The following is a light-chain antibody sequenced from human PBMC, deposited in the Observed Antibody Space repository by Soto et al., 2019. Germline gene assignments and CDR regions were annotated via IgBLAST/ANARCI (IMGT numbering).Light chain of an antibody. Sequence: QSVLTQPASVSGSPGQSITISCTGTSSDIGAYNSVSWYQQEPGKAPKLLIYEVTNRPSGVSNRFSGSKSANTASLTISGLHAEDEADYYCSSYTRSSTLVFGTGTQLTVL. V-gene: IGLV2-14*01. CDR3: SSYTRSSTLV. J-gene: IGLJ1*01. CDR2: EVT. CDR1: SSDIGAYNS.